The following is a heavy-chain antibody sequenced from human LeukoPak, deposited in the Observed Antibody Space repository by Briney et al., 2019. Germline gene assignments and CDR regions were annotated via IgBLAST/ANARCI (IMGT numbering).Heavy chain of an antibody. J-gene: IGHJ4*02. V-gene: IGHV4-61*02. D-gene: IGHD3-22*01. Sequence: SETLSLPCTVSGNSISSGDNYWSWIRQPAGKGLEWIGRIYTSGSTNYNPSLKSRVTISGDTSKNQFSLRLSSVTAADTAVYYCARASYSYDTNGWVPFDYWGQGTLVTVSS. CDR1: GNSISSGDNY. CDR2: IYTSGST. CDR3: ARASYSYDTNGWVPFDY.